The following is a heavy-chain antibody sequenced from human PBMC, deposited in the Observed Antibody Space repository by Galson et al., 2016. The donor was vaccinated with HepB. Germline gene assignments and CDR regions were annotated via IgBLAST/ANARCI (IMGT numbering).Heavy chain of an antibody. Sequence: SLRLSCAASGFIFSSYAMHWVRQTPGKGLEYVSAISRNADGTYYPDSVKGRFSISRDNSKKALYLHTSSLRTEETVVYYCVKDQRRWQNVVERWGQGTLGTVSS. V-gene: IGHV3-64D*08. CDR3: VKDQRRWQNVVER. CDR1: GFIFSSYA. CDR2: ISRNADGT. D-gene: IGHD4-23*01. J-gene: IGHJ4*02.